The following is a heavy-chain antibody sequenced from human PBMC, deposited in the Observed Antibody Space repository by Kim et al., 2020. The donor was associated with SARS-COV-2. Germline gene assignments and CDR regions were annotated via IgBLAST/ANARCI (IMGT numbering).Heavy chain of an antibody. D-gene: IGHD6-13*01. V-gene: IGHV3-48*02. Sequence: GGSLRLSCAASGFTFRSYSMNWVRQAPGKGLEWVSYISNTSSTIFYADSAKGRFTISRDNAKNSLYLQMNSPRDEDTAVYYCASLYSSRPEGYFYYGMDVWGQGTTVTVSS. CDR2: ISNTSSTI. CDR3: ASLYSSRPEGYFYYGMDV. CDR1: GFTFRSYS. J-gene: IGHJ6*02.